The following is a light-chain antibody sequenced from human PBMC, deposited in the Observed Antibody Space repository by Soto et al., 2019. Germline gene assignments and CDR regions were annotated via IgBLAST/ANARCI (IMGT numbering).Light chain of an antibody. CDR3: QQYNNWPLT. CDR2: GAS. J-gene: IGKJ4*01. V-gene: IGKV3-15*01. CDR1: QSTNNY. Sequence: EIVMTQSPATLSVSPGERATLSCRASQSTNNYLAWYQQKPGQAPRLLIDGASTRATGIPARFSGSGSGTEFTLTISSLQSEDLAVYYCQQYNNWPLTFGGGTKVEIK.